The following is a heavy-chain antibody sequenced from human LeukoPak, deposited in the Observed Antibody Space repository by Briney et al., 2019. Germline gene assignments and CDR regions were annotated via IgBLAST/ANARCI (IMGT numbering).Heavy chain of an antibody. J-gene: IGHJ4*02. V-gene: IGHV3-11*01. Sequence: GGSLRLSCAASGFTFSDYYMSWIRQAPGKGLEWVSYISSSGSTIYYADSVKGRFTISRDNAKNSLYLQMNSLRAEDTAVYYCARVPSYYYDSSGYVYWGQGTLVTVSS. D-gene: IGHD3-22*01. CDR2: ISSSGSTI. CDR1: GFTFSDYY. CDR3: ARVPSYYYDSSGYVY.